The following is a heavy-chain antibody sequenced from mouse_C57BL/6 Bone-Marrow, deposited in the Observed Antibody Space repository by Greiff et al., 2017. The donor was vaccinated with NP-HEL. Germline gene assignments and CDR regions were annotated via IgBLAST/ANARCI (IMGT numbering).Heavy chain of an antibody. CDR3: ANYYGSSYERYFDV. CDR2: IYPGDGDT. CDR1: GYAFSSSW. D-gene: IGHD1-1*01. J-gene: IGHJ1*03. V-gene: IGHV1-82*01. Sequence: QVQLKQSGPELVKPGASVKISCKASGYAFSSSWMNWVKQRPGKGLEWIGRIYPGDGDTNYNGKFKGKATLTADTSSSTAYMQLSSLTSEDSAVYFSANYYGSSYERYFDVWGTGTTVTVSA.